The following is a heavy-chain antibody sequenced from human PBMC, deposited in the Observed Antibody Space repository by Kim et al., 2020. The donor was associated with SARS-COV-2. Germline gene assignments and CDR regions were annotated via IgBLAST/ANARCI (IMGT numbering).Heavy chain of an antibody. CDR2: ISYDESSK. Sequence: GGSLRLSCAASGFTFSSYAMHWVRQAPGKGLEWVAVISYDESSKHYIDSVKGRFSISRDISKNTLYVQMNSLRPEDTAVYYCARGGDSSKASYFYAMDVWGQGTTVTVSS. CDR3: ARGGDSSKASYFYAMDV. D-gene: IGHD4-4*01. CDR1: GFTFSSYA. V-gene: IGHV3-30*04. J-gene: IGHJ6*02.